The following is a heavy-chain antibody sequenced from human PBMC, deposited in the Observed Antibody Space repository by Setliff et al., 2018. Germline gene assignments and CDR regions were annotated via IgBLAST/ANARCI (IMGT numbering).Heavy chain of an antibody. J-gene: IGHJ4*02. D-gene: IGHD1-26*01. CDR3: ARGLHSGTYWGTRPLGLDY. CDR1: GGPTIGYY. CDR2: IHPWGGSSEST. V-gene: IGHV4-59*08. Sequence: SETLSLTCAVSGGPTIGYYWTWIRQAPGKGLEWIGYIHPWGGSSESTNYSPALKSRITISLDKSKSQFSLKLTSVTVADTAVYYCARGLHSGTYWGTRPLGLDYWGQGIQVTVSS.